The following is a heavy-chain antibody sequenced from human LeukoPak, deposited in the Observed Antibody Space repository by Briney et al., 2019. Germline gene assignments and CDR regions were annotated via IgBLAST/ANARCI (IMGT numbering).Heavy chain of an antibody. V-gene: IGHV4-4*07. CDR1: GGSISSYY. CDR2: IYTSGST. J-gene: IGHJ6*03. D-gene: IGHD6-19*01. Sequence: SETLSLTCTVSGGSISSYYWSWIRQPAGKGLEWIGRIYTSGSTNYNPSLKSRVTMSVDTSKNQFSLKLSSVTAADTAVYYCARGSSGWEGGNYYYYMDVWGKGTTVTVSS. CDR3: ARGSSGWEGGNYYYYMDV.